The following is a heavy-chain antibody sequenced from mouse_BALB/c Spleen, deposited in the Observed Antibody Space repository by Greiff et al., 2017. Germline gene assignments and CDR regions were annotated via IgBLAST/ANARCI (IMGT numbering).Heavy chain of an antibody. CDR1: GFTFSSYT. CDR2: ISSGGSYT. Sequence: EVMLVESGGGLVKPGGSLKLSCAASGFTFSSYTMSWVRQTPEKRLEWVATISSGGSYTYYPDSVKGRFTISRDNAKNTPYLQMSSLKSEDTAMYYCTRGDYYYGSSYNYWGQGTTLTVSS. CDR3: TRGDYYYGSSYNY. D-gene: IGHD1-1*01. V-gene: IGHV5-6-4*01. J-gene: IGHJ2*01.